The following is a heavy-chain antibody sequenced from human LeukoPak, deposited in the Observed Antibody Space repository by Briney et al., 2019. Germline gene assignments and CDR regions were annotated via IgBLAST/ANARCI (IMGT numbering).Heavy chain of an antibody. D-gene: IGHD4-17*01. V-gene: IGHV4-4*07. CDR3: ARVGMDYGDTDI. Sequence: SETLSLTCTVSGGSISSYYWSWIRQPAGEGLEWIGRIYTSGSTNYNPSLKSRVTMSVDTSKNQFSLKLSSVTAADTAVYYCARVGMDYGDTDIWGQGTMVTVSS. CDR2: IYTSGST. CDR1: GGSISSYY. J-gene: IGHJ3*02.